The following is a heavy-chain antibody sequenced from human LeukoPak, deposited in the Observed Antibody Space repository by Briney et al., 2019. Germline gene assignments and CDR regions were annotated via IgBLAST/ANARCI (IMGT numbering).Heavy chain of an antibody. CDR2: INPNSGGT. V-gene: IGHV1-2*02. J-gene: IGHJ6*02. CDR3: AREEQQLGPNYYYYYGMDV. CDR1: GYTFTGYY. Sequence: ASVKVSCKASGYTFTGYYMHWVRQAPGQGLEWMGWINPNSGGTNYAQKFQGRVTMTRDTSISTAYMELSRLRSDDTAVYYCAREEQQLGPNYYYYYGMDVWGQGTTVTVSS. D-gene: IGHD6-13*01.